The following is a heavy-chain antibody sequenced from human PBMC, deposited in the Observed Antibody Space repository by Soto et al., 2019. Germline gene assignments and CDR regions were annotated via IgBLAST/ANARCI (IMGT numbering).Heavy chain of an antibody. Sequence: GSLRLSCAASGFTFSSYAVQWVRQAPGKGLEWVSSISTSSTYIYYADSVKGRFTVSRDNAKNSLYLQINSLRDEDTAVYYCARGSIVATSLTPFDYWGQGTQVTVSS. CDR1: GFTFSSYA. D-gene: IGHD5-12*01. CDR2: ISTSSTYI. V-gene: IGHV3-21*01. CDR3: ARGSIVATSLTPFDY. J-gene: IGHJ4*02.